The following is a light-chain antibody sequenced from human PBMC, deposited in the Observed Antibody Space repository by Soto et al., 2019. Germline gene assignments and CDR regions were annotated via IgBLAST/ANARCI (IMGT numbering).Light chain of an antibody. CDR1: SSDVGSYNL. CDR2: EVS. Sequence: QSALTQPASVSGSPGQSITISCTGTSSDVGSYNLVSWYQQHPGKAPKLMIYEVSKRPSGVSNRFSGSKSGNTASLTISGLQAGDGVDYDCCSYAGSGIFRVFGGGTNLTV. J-gene: IGLJ2*01. V-gene: IGLV2-23*02. CDR3: CSYAGSGIFRV.